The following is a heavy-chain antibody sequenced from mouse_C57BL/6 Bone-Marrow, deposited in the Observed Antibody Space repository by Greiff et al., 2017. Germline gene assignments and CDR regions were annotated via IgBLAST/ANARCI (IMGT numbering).Heavy chain of an antibody. D-gene: IGHD1-1*01. CDR2: INPNNGGT. CDR1: GYTFTDYN. Sequence: VQLQQSGPELVKPGASVKMSCKASGYTFTDYNMHWVKQSHGKSLEWIGYINPNNGGTSYNQKFKGKATLTVNKSSSTAYMELRSLTSEDSAVYYCARWDGSSYDYFDYWGQGTTLTVSS. V-gene: IGHV1-22*01. CDR3: ARWDGSSYDYFDY. J-gene: IGHJ2*01.